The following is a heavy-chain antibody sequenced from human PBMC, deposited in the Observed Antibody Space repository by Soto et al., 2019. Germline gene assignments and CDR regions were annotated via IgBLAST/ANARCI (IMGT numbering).Heavy chain of an antibody. CDR2: ISGSGGST. CDR1: GFTFSSYA. J-gene: IGHJ3*02. CDR3: AKTRGSGYDHDAFDI. V-gene: IGHV3-23*01. D-gene: IGHD5-12*01. Sequence: EVQLLESGGGLVQPGGSLRLSGAASGFTFSSYAMSWVRPAPGKGLEWVSAISGSGGSTYYADSVQGRFTISRDNSKNTLYLQMNSLRAEDTAVYYCAKTRGSGYDHDAFDIWGQGTMVTVSS.